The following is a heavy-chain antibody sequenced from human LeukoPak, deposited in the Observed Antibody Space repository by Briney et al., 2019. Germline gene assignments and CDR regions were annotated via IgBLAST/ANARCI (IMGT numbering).Heavy chain of an antibody. D-gene: IGHD2-2*01. V-gene: IGHV3-33*01. Sequence: GTSLRLSCAASGFTFSSYGMHWVRQAPGKGLEWVAVIWDDGSEKYYADSVKGRFSISRDNSENTLSLQVNSLRAEDTAAYYCARIASRDYFDYWGQGTLVTVSS. CDR2: IWDDGSEK. CDR3: ARIASRDYFDY. J-gene: IGHJ4*02. CDR1: GFTFSSYG.